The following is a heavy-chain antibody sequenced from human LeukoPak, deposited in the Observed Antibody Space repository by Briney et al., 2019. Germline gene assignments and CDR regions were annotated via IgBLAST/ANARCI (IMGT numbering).Heavy chain of an antibody. CDR1: GFTFSSYA. CDR3: VKDLDCSSTSCPPTFDY. CDR2: ISYDGSNK. Sequence: GGSLRLSCAASGFTFSSYAMHWVRQAPGKGLEWVAVISYDGSNKYYADSVKGRFTISRDNSKNTLYLQMSSLRAEDTAVYYCVKDLDCSSTSCPPTFDYWGQGTLVTVSS. V-gene: IGHV3-30*14. J-gene: IGHJ4*02. D-gene: IGHD2-2*01.